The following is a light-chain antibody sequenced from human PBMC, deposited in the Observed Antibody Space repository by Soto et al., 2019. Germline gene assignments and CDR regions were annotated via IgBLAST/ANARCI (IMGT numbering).Light chain of an antibody. J-gene: IGKJ3*01. Sequence: DIVMTQSPDSLAVSLGERATINCKSSQSVLYSSNNKNYLAWYQQKPGQPPKLLIYWASTRESGVPDRFSGSGSGTEFTLTISSLQAEDVAVYYCQQYYNTPLFTFGPGTKVDIK. V-gene: IGKV4-1*01. CDR3: QQYYNTPLFT. CDR2: WAS. CDR1: QSVLYSSNNKNY.